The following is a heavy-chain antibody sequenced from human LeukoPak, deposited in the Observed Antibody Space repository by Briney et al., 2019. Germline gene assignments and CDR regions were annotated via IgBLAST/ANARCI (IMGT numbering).Heavy chain of an antibody. CDR2: IWYDGSNK. Sequence: GRSLRLSCAASGFTFSSYGMHWVRQAPGKGLEWVAVIWYDGSNKYYADSVKGRFTISRDNSKNTLYLQMNSLRAEDTAVYYCARDYYGSSGPTPHFDYWGQGTLVTVSS. J-gene: IGHJ4*02. V-gene: IGHV3-33*01. CDR1: GFTFSSYG. D-gene: IGHD3-22*01. CDR3: ARDYYGSSGPTPHFDY.